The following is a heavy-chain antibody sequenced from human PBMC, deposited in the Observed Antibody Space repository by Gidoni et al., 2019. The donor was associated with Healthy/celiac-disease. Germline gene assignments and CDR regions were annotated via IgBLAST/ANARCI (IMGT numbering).Heavy chain of an antibody. CDR1: GFTFSSYA. CDR2: ISYDGSNK. CDR3: ARTAGRGTPFDY. D-gene: IGHD2-21*02. Sequence: QVQLVESGGGVVQPGRSLRLSCAASGFTFSSYAMHWVRQAPGKGLGWVAVISYDGSNKYYADSVKGRFTISRDNSKNTLYLQMNSLRAEDTAVYYCARTAGRGTPFDYWGQGTLVTVSS. J-gene: IGHJ4*02. V-gene: IGHV3-30-3*01.